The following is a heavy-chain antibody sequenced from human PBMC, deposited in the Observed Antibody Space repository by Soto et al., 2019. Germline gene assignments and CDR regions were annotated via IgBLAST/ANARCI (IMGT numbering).Heavy chain of an antibody. J-gene: IGHJ4*02. D-gene: IGHD1-26*01. CDR1: GGSLSDYY. V-gene: IGHV4-34*01. CDR2: VYHSGST. CDR3: ARAVSYVVDYFDY. Sequence: PSETLSLTCAVSGGSLSDYYWSWIRQPPGKGLEWIGDVYHSGSTNYNPSLKSRVTISVDTSKNQFSLKLSSVTAADTAAYYCARAVSYVVDYFDYWGQGTLVTVSS.